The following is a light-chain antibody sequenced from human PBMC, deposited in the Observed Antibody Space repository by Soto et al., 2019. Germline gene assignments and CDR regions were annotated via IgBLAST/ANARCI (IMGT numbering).Light chain of an antibody. CDR1: KLGDKY. CDR2: QDS. V-gene: IGLV3-1*01. CDR3: QAWDSSTGV. Sequence: SYELTQPPSVSVSPGQTASITCSGAKLGDKYASWYQQKPGQSPVLVIYQDSKRPSGIPERFSGSNSGNTATLTISGTQAMDEADYYCQAWDSSTGVFGTGPKLTVL. J-gene: IGLJ1*01.